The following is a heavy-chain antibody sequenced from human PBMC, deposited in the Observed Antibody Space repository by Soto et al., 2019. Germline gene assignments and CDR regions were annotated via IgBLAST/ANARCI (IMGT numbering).Heavy chain of an antibody. CDR1: GFSFSGSA. D-gene: IGHD3-10*01. Sequence: EVQLVESGGGLVQPGESLKLSCTASGFSFSGSAMHWVRQASGKGLEWVGHIRSKVNTYATAYAASGKGRFTVSRDDSKNTAYLQMNSLKTEDTAVYYCSRRYDSGTYYPLDYWGQGTLVTVSS. J-gene: IGHJ4*02. V-gene: IGHV3-73*02. CDR3: SRRYDSGTYYPLDY. CDR2: IRSKVNTYAT.